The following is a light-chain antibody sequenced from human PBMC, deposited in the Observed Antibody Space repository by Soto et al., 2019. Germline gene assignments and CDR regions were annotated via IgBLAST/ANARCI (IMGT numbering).Light chain of an antibody. CDR3: QQYVSSFT. V-gene: IGKV3-20*01. J-gene: IGKJ4*01. Sequence: EIVLTQSPGTLSLSPGERVTLSCRASQSISSSYLAWYQQKPGQAPRLLIYDASSRATGIPDRFSGSGSGTDFTLTISRLEPEDFAVYYCQQYVSSFTFGGGTKVEIK. CDR1: QSISSSY. CDR2: DAS.